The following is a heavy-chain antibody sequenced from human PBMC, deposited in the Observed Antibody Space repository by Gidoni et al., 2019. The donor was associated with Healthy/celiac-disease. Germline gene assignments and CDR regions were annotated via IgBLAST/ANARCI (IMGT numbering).Heavy chain of an antibody. CDR2: INSDGSST. Sequence: EVQLVESGGGLVQPGGSLRLSCAAAGFPFSRYWMHWVRQAPGKGLVWVSRINSDGSSTSYADSVKGRFTISRDNAKNTLYLQMNSLRAEDTAVYYCARDRGHWDYGDYVVYFDYWGQGTLVTVSS. CDR1: GFPFSRYW. D-gene: IGHD4-17*01. V-gene: IGHV3-74*01. CDR3: ARDRGHWDYGDYVVYFDY. J-gene: IGHJ4*02.